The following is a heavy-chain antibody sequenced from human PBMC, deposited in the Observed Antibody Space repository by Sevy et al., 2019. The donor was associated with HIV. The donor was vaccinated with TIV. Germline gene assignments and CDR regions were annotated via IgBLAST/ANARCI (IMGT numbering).Heavy chain of an antibody. V-gene: IGHV4-34*01. D-gene: IGHD6-19*01. CDR3: ARLRIVVAGTGYFDL. CDR2: ISHSGGT. Sequence: SETLSLSCAVYGGSFSGYYWSWIRQPPGKGLEWIGEISHSGGTNYNPSLKSRVTISADTSKNQFSLKLSSVTAADTAVYYCARLRIVVAGTGYFDLWGRGTPVTVSS. J-gene: IGHJ2*01. CDR1: GGSFSGYY.